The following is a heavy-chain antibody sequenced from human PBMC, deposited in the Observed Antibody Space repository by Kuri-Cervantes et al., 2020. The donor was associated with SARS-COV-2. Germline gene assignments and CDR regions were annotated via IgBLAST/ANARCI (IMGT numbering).Heavy chain of an antibody. CDR1: GYTFTGYY. Sequence: ASVKVSCKASGYTFTGYYMHWVRQAPGQGLEWMGRINPNSGGTNYAQKFQGRVTMTRDTSISTAYMELSRLRSEDTAVYYCSRDPGGLDAFDIWGQGTMVTVSS. V-gene: IGHV1-2*06. D-gene: IGHD4-23*01. CDR3: SRDPGGLDAFDI. CDR2: INPNSGGT. J-gene: IGHJ3*02.